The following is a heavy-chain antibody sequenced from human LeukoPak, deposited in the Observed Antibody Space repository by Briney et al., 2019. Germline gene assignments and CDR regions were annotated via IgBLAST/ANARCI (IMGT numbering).Heavy chain of an antibody. CDR3: ARCSGTNYDSSGYLDY. V-gene: IGHV4-39*07. CDR1: GGSISSSSYY. D-gene: IGHD3-22*01. CDR2: IYYSGST. Sequence: SETLSLTCTVSGGSISSSSYYWGWIRQPPGKGLEWIGSIYYSGSTYYNPSLKSRVTISVDTSKNQFSLKLSSVTAADTAVYYCARCSGTNYDSSGYLDYWGQGTLVTVSS. J-gene: IGHJ4*02.